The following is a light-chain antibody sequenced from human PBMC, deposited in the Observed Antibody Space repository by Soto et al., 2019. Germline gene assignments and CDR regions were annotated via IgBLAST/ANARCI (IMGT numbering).Light chain of an antibody. J-gene: IGKJ5*01. Sequence: DIQMTQSPSSLSASVGDRVTITCRASPSISSYLHWYQQKAAKAPKLLIYSASSLQSGVPSRFSGSGSGTDFTLTISSLQPEDFATYFCQQSYTTPITFGQGTRLEVK. V-gene: IGKV1-39*01. CDR2: SAS. CDR3: QQSYTTPIT. CDR1: PSISSY.